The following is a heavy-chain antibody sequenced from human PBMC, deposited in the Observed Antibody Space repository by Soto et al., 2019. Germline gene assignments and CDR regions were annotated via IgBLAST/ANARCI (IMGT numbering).Heavy chain of an antibody. Sequence: QVHLVESGGGVVQPGRSLRLSCAASGFTFSTYAMHWVRQAPGKGLEWVAVISYDGGNKYYADSVKGRFTISRDNSKKTLYMRMNSLRAEDTAVYYCARDPDNDYGSGSYYNLSSGWFDHWGQGTLVTVSS. CDR2: ISYDGGNK. D-gene: IGHD3-10*01. CDR1: GFTFSTYA. CDR3: ARDPDNDYGSGSYYNLSSGWFDH. J-gene: IGHJ5*02. V-gene: IGHV3-30-3*01.